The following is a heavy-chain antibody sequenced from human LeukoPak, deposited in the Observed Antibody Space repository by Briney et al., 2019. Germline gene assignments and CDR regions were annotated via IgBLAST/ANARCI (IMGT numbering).Heavy chain of an antibody. CDR2: MWYDGSNK. V-gene: IGHV3-33*08. Sequence: PGGSLRLSCAASGFTFSNAWLHWVRQAPGKGLGWMAVMWYDGSNKYYADSVKGRFTISRDNSTNTLYLQMNSLRAEDTAVYYSARGRNSRWYYDSWGQGTLVTVSS. D-gene: IGHD3-16*01. CDR1: GFTFSNAW. J-gene: IGHJ5*02. CDR3: ARGRNSRWYYDS.